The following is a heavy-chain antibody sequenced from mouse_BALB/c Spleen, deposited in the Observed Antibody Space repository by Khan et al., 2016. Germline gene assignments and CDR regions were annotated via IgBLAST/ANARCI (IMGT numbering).Heavy chain of an antibody. Sequence: EVKLLESGGGLVQPGPPLPLSFSSSFSPPIRYWMTWVRQAPGKGLEWIGEINPDSSTINYTPSLKDKFIISRDNAKKTLFMQMSKVRSEDTVLYYCARRRFDGYFDVWGAGTTVTVSS. CDR1: FSPPIRYW. CDR2: INPDSSTI. D-gene: IGHD1-1*01. CDR3: ARRRFDGYFDV. J-gene: IGHJ1*01. V-gene: IGHV4-1*02.